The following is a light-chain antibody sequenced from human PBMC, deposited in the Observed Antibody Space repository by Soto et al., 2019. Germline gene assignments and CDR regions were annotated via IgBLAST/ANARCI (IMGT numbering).Light chain of an antibody. V-gene: IGKV3-15*01. J-gene: IGKJ1*01. CDR2: GAS. Sequence: EIVLTQSPATLSLSPGERATLSCRASQSVSSNLAWYQQKPGQAPRLLIYGASTRATGIPARFSGSGSGTEFTLTISSLQSEDFAVYFCQQRGNRPPWTFGQGTKVDIK. CDR1: QSVSSN. CDR3: QQRGNRPPWT.